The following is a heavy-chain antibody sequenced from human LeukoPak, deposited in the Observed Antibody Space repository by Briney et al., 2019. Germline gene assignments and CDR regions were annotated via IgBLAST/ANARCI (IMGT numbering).Heavy chain of an antibody. V-gene: IGHV4-59*12. CDR1: GGSISSYY. D-gene: IGHD3-22*01. CDR2: IYYSGST. CDR3: ARDRGDSSGYYLH. J-gene: IGHJ4*02. Sequence: SETLSLTCTVSGGSISSYYWSWIRQPPGKGLEWIGYIYYSGSTNYNPSLTSRVTISVDTSKNQFSLKLSSVTAADTAVYYCARDRGDSSGYYLHWGQGTLVTVSS.